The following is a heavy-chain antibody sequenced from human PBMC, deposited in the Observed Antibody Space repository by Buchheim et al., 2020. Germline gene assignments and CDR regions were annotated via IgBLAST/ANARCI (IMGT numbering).Heavy chain of an antibody. CDR1: GFTFSSYA. CDR3: ARLVPSYWYFDL. J-gene: IGHJ2*01. D-gene: IGHD5-12*01. Sequence: QVQLVESGGGVVQPGRSLRLSCAASGFTFSSYAMHWVRQAPGKGLEWVAVISYDGSNKYYADSVKGRFTISRANSKNPLSLQMNSLRAEDTALYYCARLVPSYWYFDLWGRGTL. CDR2: ISYDGSNK. V-gene: IGHV3-30-3*01.